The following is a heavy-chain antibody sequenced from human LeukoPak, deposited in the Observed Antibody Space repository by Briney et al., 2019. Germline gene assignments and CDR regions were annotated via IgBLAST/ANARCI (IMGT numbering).Heavy chain of an antibody. CDR3: ARAGTYYDI. V-gene: IGHV3-21*01. CDR1: GFTFSSYS. CDR2: ISSSSSYI. J-gene: IGHJ4*02. Sequence: GGSLRLSCAASGFTFSSYSMNWVRQAPGKGLEWVSSISSSSSYIYYADSVKGRFTIFRENDKNSMYLKMNGLSAEDTAVYYCARAGTYYDIWGQGTLVTVSS. D-gene: IGHD3-9*01.